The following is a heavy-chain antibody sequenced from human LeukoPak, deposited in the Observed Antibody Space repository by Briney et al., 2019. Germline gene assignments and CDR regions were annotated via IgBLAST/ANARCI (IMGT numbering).Heavy chain of an antibody. CDR1: SDSISTSTNF. CDR3: ARGRKNLGATEVDY. CDR2: VFYDGTT. Sequence: SETLSLTCTVFSDSISTSTNFWDWIRQPPGKGLEWIGSVFYDGTTYINPSFKSRVTISVDTSKNQFSLKLSSVTAADTAVYYCARGRKNLGATEVDYWGQGTLVTVSS. D-gene: IGHD1-26*01. V-gene: IGHV4-39*01. J-gene: IGHJ4*02.